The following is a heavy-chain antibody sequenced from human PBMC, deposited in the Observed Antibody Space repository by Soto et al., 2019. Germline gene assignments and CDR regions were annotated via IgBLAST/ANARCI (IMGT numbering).Heavy chain of an antibody. Sequence: SQTLSLTCAISGNSVSSNSAAWNWIRQSPSRGLEWLGRTYYRSKWYNDYAVSVKSRITINPDTSKNQFSLQLNSVTPEDTAVYYCAKGGMSIAARPIRPYGMDVWGQGTTVTVSS. CDR2: TYYRSKWYN. D-gene: IGHD6-6*01. J-gene: IGHJ6*02. CDR1: GNSVSSNSAA. CDR3: AKGGMSIAARPIRPYGMDV. V-gene: IGHV6-1*01.